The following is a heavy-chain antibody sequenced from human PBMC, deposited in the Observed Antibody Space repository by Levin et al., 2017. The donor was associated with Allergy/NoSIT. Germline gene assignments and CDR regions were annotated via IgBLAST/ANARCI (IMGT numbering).Heavy chain of an antibody. D-gene: IGHD3-3*02. CDR1: GFTFSSYA. J-gene: IGHJ2*01. CDR3: AKGTKKGISPWYFDL. V-gene: IGHV3-23*01. CDR2: ISGSGGST. Sequence: GGSLRLSCAASGFTFSSYAMSWVRQAPGKGLEWVSGISGSGGSTYYADSVKGRFTISRDNSKNTLYLQMNSLRAEDTAVYYCAKGTKKGISPWYFDLWGRGTLVTVSS.